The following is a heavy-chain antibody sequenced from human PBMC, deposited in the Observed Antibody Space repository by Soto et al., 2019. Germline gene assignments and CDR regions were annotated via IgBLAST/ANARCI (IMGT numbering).Heavy chain of an antibody. CDR2: INAGNGNT. D-gene: IGHD2-15*01. CDR1: GYTFTSYA. V-gene: IGHV1-3*01. J-gene: IGHJ4*02. Sequence: QVQLVQSGAEVKKPGASVKVSCMASGYTFTSYAMHWVRQAPGQRLEWMGWINAGNGNTKYSQKFLGRVTITRDTSASTAYMELSSLRSEDTAVYYCARGPGGPDGPGDYWGQGTLVTVSS. CDR3: ARGPGGPDGPGDY.